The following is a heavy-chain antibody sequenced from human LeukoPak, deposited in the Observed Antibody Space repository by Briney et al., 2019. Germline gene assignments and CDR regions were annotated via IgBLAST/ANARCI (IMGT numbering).Heavy chain of an antibody. CDR2: ISYDGSNK. CDR1: GFTFSSYA. J-gene: IGHJ4*02. CDR3: ASLSSSWYGVDY. D-gene: IGHD6-13*01. V-gene: IGHV3-30*04. Sequence: GGSLRLSCAASGFTFSSYAMHWVRQAPGKGLEWVAVISYDGSNKYYADSVKGRFTISRDNSKNTLYLQMKSLRAEDTAVYYCASLSSSWYGVDYWGQGTLVTVSS.